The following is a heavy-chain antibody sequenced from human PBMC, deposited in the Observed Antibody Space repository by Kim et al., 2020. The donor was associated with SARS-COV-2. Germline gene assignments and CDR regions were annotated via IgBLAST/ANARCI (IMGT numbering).Heavy chain of an antibody. CDR2: ISYDGSNK. CDR1: GFTFSSYA. J-gene: IGHJ4*02. V-gene: IGHV3-30-3*01. CDR3: AREVGSARLFDY. D-gene: IGHD6-6*01. Sequence: GGSLRLSCAASGFTFSSYAMHWVRQAPGKGLEWVAVISYDGSNKYYADSVKGRFTISRDNSKNTLYLQMNSLRAEDTAVYYCAREVGSARLFDYWGQGTLVTVSS.